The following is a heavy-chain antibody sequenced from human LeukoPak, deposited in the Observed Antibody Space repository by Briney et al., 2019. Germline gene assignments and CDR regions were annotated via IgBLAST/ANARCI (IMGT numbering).Heavy chain of an antibody. CDR3: ARVRALSYYDSSGDLYYFQY. D-gene: IGHD3-22*01. CDR1: GGSISSYY. CDR2: IYYSGIT. Sequence: PSETLSLTCTVSGGSISSYYWSWLRQPPGKGLEWIGFIYYSGITDYNPSLKSRVTISVDTSKNQFSLKLSSVTAADTAVFYCARVRALSYYDSSGDLYYFQYWGQGTQVTVSS. V-gene: IGHV4-59*01. J-gene: IGHJ4*02.